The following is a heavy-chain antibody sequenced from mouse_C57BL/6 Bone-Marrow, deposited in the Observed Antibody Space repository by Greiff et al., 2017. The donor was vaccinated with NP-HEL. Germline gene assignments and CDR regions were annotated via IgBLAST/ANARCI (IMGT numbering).Heavy chain of an antibody. CDR3: AREGYDYSFDY. Sequence: EVQLVESGGGLVKPGGSLKLSCAASGFTFSSYAMSWVRQTPEKRLEWVATISDGGSYTYYPDNVKGRFTISRDNAKNNLYLQMSHLKSEDTAMYYCAREGYDYSFDYWGQGTTLTVSS. V-gene: IGHV5-4*01. CDR1: GFTFSSYA. J-gene: IGHJ2*01. CDR2: ISDGGSYT. D-gene: IGHD2-4*01.